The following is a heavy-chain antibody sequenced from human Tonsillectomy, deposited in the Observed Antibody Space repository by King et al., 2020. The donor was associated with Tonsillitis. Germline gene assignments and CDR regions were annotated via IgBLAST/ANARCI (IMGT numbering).Heavy chain of an antibody. Sequence: VQLVESGGGVVQPGRSLRLSCAASGFTFSSYDMHWVRQAPGKGLEWVAVISYDGSNKYYVDSVKGRFTISRDSSKNKLYLQMNSLRAEDTAVYYCARDRDDYIFDYWGQGTLVTVSS. D-gene: IGHD4/OR15-4a*01. J-gene: IGHJ4*02. CDR2: ISYDGSNK. CDR3: ARDRDDYIFDY. V-gene: IGHV3-33*05. CDR1: GFTFSSYD.